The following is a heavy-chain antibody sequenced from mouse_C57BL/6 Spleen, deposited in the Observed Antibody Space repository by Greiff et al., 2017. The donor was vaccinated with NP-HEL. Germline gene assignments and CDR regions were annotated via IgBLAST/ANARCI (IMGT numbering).Heavy chain of an antibody. CDR2: IHPNSGST. V-gene: IGHV1-64*01. J-gene: IGHJ4*01. CDR3: ARHGNYAFYAMDY. CDR1: GYTFTSYW. D-gene: IGHD2-1*01. Sequence: VQLQQSGAELVKPGASVKLSCKASGYTFTSYWMHWVKQRPGQGLEWIGMIHPNSGSTNYNEKFKSKATLTVDKSSSTAYMQLSSLTSEDSAVYYCARHGNYAFYAMDYWGQGTSVTVSS.